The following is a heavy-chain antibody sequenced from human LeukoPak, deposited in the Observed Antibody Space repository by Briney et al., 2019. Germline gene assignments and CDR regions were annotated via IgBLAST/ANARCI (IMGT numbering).Heavy chain of an antibody. Sequence: GGSLRLSCAASGFTFSSYGMHWVRQAPGKGLEWVAVIWYDGSNKYYADSVKGRFTISRDNSKNTLYLQMNGLRAEDTAVYYCAKGGGPYCGGDCYWADAFDIWGQGTMVTVSS. CDR1: GFTFSSYG. CDR3: AKGGGPYCGGDCYWADAFDI. D-gene: IGHD2-21*02. V-gene: IGHV3-33*06. J-gene: IGHJ3*02. CDR2: IWYDGSNK.